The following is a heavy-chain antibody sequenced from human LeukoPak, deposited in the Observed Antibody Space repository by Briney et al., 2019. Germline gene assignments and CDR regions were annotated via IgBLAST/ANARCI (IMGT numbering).Heavy chain of an antibody. V-gene: IGHV4-38-2*02. CDR1: GYSISSGYY. CDR2: IYHSGST. Sequence: ASETLSLTCTVSGYSISSGYYWGWIRQPPGKGLEWIGSIYHSGSTYYNPSLKSRVTISVDTSKNQFSLKLSSVTAADTAVYYCARDCGSSYFDYWGQGTLVTVSS. J-gene: IGHJ4*02. D-gene: IGHD6-6*01. CDR3: ARDCGSSYFDY.